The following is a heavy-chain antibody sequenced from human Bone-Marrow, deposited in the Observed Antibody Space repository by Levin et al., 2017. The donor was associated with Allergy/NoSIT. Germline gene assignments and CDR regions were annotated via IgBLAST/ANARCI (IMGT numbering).Heavy chain of an antibody. D-gene: IGHD4-23*01. CDR1: GYTFTAYY. CDR2: INPDSGGT. CDR3: TQYQLRPT. V-gene: IGHV1-2*06. J-gene: IGHJ5*02. Sequence: ASVKVSCKASGYTFTAYYLHWVRQAPGQGLEWMGLINPDSGGTNYAQKFQGRVTLTRDTSISTAYMQLSSLRSDDTAVYYCTQYQLRPTWGQETLVTVSS.